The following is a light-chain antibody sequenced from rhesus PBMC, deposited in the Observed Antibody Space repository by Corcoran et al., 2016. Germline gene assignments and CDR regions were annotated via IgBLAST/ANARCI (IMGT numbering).Light chain of an antibody. V-gene: IGKV3-42*03. CDR3: QQYSNWYS. Sequence: EIVMTQSPATLSLSPGERATLSCRASQSVSSSLAWYQQKPGQAPRLLIDGASSRATGIPDRFSGSGSGTEFTLTISSLEPEDFAVYYCQQYSNWYSFGQGTKVEIK. CDR2: GAS. CDR1: QSVSSS. J-gene: IGKJ2*01.